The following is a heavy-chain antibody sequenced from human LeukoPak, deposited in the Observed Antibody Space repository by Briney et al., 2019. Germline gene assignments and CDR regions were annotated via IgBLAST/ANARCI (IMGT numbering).Heavy chain of an antibody. D-gene: IGHD2-2*01. CDR1: GYTFTSYG. V-gene: IGHV1-18*04. J-gene: IGHJ3*02. CDR2: ISAYNGNT. CDR3: ARSSAFDI. Sequence: GSVTVSCMASGYTFTSYGMSWVRQAPGKGVEWMGWISAYNGNTNYAQKLQGRVTMTTDTSTSTAYMELRSLRSDDTAVYYCARSSAFDIWGQGTMVTVSS.